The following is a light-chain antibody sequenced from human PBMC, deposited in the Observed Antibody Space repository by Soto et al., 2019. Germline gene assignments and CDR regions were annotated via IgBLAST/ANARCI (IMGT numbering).Light chain of an antibody. J-gene: IGLJ1*01. CDR1: SSDVGYYDY. CDR2: EVT. V-gene: IGLV2-8*01. Sequence: QSALTQPPSASGFPGQSVTISCTGTSSDVGYYDYVSWYQQHPGKAPKLAIYEVTKRPSGVPDRVSASKSGNTASLTVSGLRAEDEADYDCSSYAGSNNFVFGSGTKLTVL. CDR3: SSYAGSNNFV.